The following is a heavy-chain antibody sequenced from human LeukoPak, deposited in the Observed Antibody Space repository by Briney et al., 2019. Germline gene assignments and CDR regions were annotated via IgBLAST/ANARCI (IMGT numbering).Heavy chain of an antibody. CDR3: ARSQGDCSSTSCYAVDY. V-gene: IGHV4-34*01. CDR1: GGSFSGYY. J-gene: IGHJ4*02. D-gene: IGHD2-2*01. Sequence: SEILSLTCAVYGGSFSGYYWSWIRQPPGKGLEWIGEINHSGSTNYNPSLKSRVTISVDTSKNQFSLKLSSVTAADTAVYYCARSQGDCSSTSCYAVDYWAQGTLVTVSS. CDR2: INHSGST.